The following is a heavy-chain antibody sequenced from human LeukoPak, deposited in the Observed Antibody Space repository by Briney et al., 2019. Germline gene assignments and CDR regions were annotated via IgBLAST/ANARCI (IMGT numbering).Heavy chain of an antibody. J-gene: IGHJ4*02. CDR2: IKSKTDGGTT. CDR3: AKMGDGFYENYFDY. D-gene: IGHD3-16*01. V-gene: IGHV3-15*01. CDR1: GFTFSNAW. Sequence: PGGSLRLSCAASGFTFSNAWMSWVRQAPGKGLEWVGRIKSKTDGGTTDYAAPVKGRFTISRDDSKNTLYLQMNSLRAEDTAVYYCAKMGDGFYENYFDYWGQGTLVTVSS.